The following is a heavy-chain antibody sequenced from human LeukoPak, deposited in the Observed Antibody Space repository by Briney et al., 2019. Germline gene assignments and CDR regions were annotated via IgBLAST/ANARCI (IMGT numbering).Heavy chain of an antibody. CDR1: RFTFRSYG. CDR2: IRYDGSDK. D-gene: IGHD1-26*01. J-gene: IGHJ4*03. V-gene: IGHV3-30*02. CDR3: AKDGAHFDFNN. Sequence: GGSLRLSCAASRFTFRSYGMHWVRQAPGKGLEWVAFIRYDGSDKYFADSVKGRFTISRDNFKDTLYLQMNSLRTEDTAVYYCAKDGAHFDFNNCGHGTLFTVSS.